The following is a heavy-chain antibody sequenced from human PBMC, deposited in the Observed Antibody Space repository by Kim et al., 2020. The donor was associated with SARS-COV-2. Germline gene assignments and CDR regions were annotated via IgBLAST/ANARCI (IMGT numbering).Heavy chain of an antibody. CDR2: IAHSGSA. CDR3: ARYDF. J-gene: IGHJ4*02. Sequence: IAHSGSANYNPSLKSRVTISIDTSNNQFSLKMNSVTAADTAIYYCARYDFWSRGTLVTVSS. V-gene: IGHV4-34*01. D-gene: IGHD3-3*01.